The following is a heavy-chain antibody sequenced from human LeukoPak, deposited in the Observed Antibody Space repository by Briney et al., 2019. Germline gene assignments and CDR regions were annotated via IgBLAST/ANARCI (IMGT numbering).Heavy chain of an antibody. J-gene: IGHJ4*02. D-gene: IGHD6-13*01. V-gene: IGHV1-69*04. CDR3: AGVFAAAGGSDY. CDR1: GCTFSSYS. Sequence: PWASVKVSCKASGCTFSSYSISWVRQAPGQGLEWMGSIIPILGIANYAETVQGRVTITADKSTSTAYMELSSLRSAETAVYYCAGVFAAAGGSDYWGQGSLVTVSS. CDR2: IIPILGIA.